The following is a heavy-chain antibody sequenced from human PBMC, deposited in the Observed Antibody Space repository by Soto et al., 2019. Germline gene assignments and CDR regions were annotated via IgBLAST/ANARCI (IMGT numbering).Heavy chain of an antibody. J-gene: IGHJ4*02. CDR2: ISGSGGST. CDR1: GFTFSSYA. D-gene: IGHD3-3*01. CDR3: AKAGFLEWLTFDY. V-gene: IGHV3-23*01. Sequence: EVQLLESGGGLVQPGGSLRLSCAASGFTFSSYAMSWVRQAPGKGLEWVSAISGSGGSTYYADSVKGRFTISRDNSKNTMYLQMNSLRAEDTAVYYCAKAGFLEWLTFDYWGQGTLVTVSS.